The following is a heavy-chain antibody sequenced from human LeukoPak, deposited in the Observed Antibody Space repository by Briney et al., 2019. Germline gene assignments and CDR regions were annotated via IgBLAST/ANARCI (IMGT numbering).Heavy chain of an antibody. J-gene: IGHJ4*02. Sequence: GGSLRLSCAASGXTFSSYAMSWVRQAPEKGLEWVSTISGSGGGTYYADSVKGRFTISRDDSKNTLYLQMNSLRAEDTAVYYCVKDLGRYRNNCFDYWGQGTLVTVSS. V-gene: IGHV3-23*01. CDR3: VKDLGRYRNNCFDY. CDR2: ISGSGGGT. D-gene: IGHD1-26*01. CDR1: GXTFSSYA.